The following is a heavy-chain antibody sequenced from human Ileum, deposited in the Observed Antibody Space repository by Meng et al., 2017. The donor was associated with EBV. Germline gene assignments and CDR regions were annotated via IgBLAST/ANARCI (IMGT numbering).Heavy chain of an antibody. J-gene: IGHJ4*02. CDR3: VLGCVVKGGFDY. D-gene: IGHD2/OR15-2a*01. Sequence: QMALEESGARVVKPTSSLTLSCNFSGYTLSGYFVGVGWLGQPPGNALEWLAHNYWNDAKHFKPSLWSRLMITNNSTEKQVVLIMGLMDAVAAANYYCVLGCVVKGGFDYWGQGILVTVSS. CDR2: NYWNDAK. CDR1: GYTLSGYFVG. V-gene: IGHV2-5*01.